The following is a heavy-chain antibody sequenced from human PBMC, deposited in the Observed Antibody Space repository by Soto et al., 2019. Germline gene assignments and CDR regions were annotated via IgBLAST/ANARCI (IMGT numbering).Heavy chain of an antibody. V-gene: IGHV3-53*01. Sequence: GGSLRLSCAAPGFTVSSNYMSWVRQAPGKGLEWVSVIYSGGSTYYADSVKGRFTISRDNSKNTLYLQMNSLRAEDTAVYYCARYGRSDYYDSSGYYYPYYFDYWGQGTLVTVSS. CDR1: GFTVSSNY. J-gene: IGHJ4*02. CDR2: IYSGGST. D-gene: IGHD3-22*01. CDR3: ARYGRSDYYDSSGYYYPYYFDY.